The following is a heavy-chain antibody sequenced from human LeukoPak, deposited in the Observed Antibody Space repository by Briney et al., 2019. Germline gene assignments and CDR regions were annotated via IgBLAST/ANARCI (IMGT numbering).Heavy chain of an antibody. CDR1: GGSISNYY. D-gene: IGHD2-15*01. Sequence: SETLSLTCTVSGGSISNYYWGWIRQPPGKGLEWIGSIYYSGSAYYNPSLKSRVTISVDTSKNQFSLKLSSVTAADTAVYYCARGSEDRYCSGGSCYSNDYWGQGTLVTVSS. CDR2: IYYSGSA. CDR3: ARGSEDRYCSGGSCYSNDY. J-gene: IGHJ4*02. V-gene: IGHV4-39*01.